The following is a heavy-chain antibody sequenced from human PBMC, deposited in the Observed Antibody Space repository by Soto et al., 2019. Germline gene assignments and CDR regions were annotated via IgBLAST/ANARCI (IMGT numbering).Heavy chain of an antibody. Sequence: GGSLRLSCAASGFTFSSYGMHWVRQAPGKGLEWVAVISYDGSNKYYADSVKGRFTISRDNSKNTLYLQMNSLRAEDTAVYYCAKDWAVFWGPNYGMEVWGQGTTVTVSS. CDR1: GFTFSSYG. D-gene: IGHD3-16*01. J-gene: IGHJ6*02. V-gene: IGHV3-30*18. CDR3: AKDWAVFWGPNYGMEV. CDR2: ISYDGSNK.